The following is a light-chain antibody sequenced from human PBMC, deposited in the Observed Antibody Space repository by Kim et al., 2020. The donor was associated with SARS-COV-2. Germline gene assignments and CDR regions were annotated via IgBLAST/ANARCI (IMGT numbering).Light chain of an antibody. J-gene: IGLJ3*02. CDR1: KLGDKY. V-gene: IGLV3-1*01. Sequence: VSPGQTTSITCSGDKLGDKYACWYQQEPGQSPVLVIYQGSKRPSGIPGRFSGSNSGNTATLTISGTQAMDEADYYCQAWDSSTAWVFGGGTQLT. CDR3: QAWDSSTAWV. CDR2: QGS.